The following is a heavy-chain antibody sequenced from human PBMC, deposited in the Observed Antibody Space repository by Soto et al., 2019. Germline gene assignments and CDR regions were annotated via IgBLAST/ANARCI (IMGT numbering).Heavy chain of an antibody. CDR1: GYTFTGYY. V-gene: IGHV1-2*04. D-gene: IGHD2-15*01. CDR2: INPNSGGT. Sequence: ASVKVSCKASGYTFTGYYMHWVRQAPGQGLEWMGWINPNSGGTNYAQKFQGWVTMTRDTSISTAYMELSRLRSDDTAVYYCAISVVAATPLYYHYGMDVWGQGTTVTVSS. J-gene: IGHJ6*02. CDR3: AISVVAATPLYYHYGMDV.